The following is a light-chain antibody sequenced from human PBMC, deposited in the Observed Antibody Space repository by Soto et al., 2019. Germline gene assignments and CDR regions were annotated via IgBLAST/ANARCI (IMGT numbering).Light chain of an antibody. V-gene: IGKV2D-29*01. J-gene: IGKJ5*01. CDR1: QILLYSDGKTY. Sequence: DVVVTQTPLSLSVTPGQPASMSCKSSQILLYSDGKTYLYWYLQRPGQPPQLLIYDVSNRFSGVPDRFSGSGSGTDFTLKISRVEAEDVGVYYCMQRTHVPITFGQGTRLEIK. CDR2: DVS. CDR3: MQRTHVPIT.